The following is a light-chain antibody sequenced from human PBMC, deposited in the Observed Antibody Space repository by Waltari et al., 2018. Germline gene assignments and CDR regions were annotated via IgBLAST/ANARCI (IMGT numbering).Light chain of an antibody. Sequence: QSALTQPASVSGSPGQSITISCTGTSSDVGGYNYVSWYQQHPGKAPNLMIYDVSKRPSGVSNRFSGSKSGNTASLTISGLQAEDEADYYCSSYISSSTYVFGTGTKVTVL. CDR2: DVS. J-gene: IGLJ1*01. CDR3: SSYISSSTYV. CDR1: SSDVGGYNY. V-gene: IGLV2-14*01.